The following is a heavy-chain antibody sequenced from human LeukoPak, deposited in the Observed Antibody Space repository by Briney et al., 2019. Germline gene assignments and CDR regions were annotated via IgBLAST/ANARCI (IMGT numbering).Heavy chain of an antibody. J-gene: IGHJ5*02. CDR2: ISGSGGST. CDR3: AKEGDIVVVPAAHNWFDP. V-gene: IGHV3-23*01. Sequence: GGSLRLSCAASGFTFSSYAMNWVRQAPGKGLEWVSAISGSGGSTYYADSVKGRFTISRDNSKNTLYLQMNSLRAEDTAVYYCAKEGDIVVVPAAHNWFDPWGQGTLVTVSS. CDR1: GFTFSSYA. D-gene: IGHD2-2*01.